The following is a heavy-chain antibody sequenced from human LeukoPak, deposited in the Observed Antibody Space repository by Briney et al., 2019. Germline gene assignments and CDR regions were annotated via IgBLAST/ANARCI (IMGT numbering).Heavy chain of an antibody. J-gene: IGHJ4*02. Sequence: GGTLRLSCAASGFTFSSYGMSWVRQAPGKGLVWVSRINSDGSSTSYADSVKGRFTISRDNAKSTLYLQMNSLRAEDTAVYYCARAGDGGNFLGYWGQGTLVTVSS. D-gene: IGHD4-23*01. CDR1: GFTFSSYG. V-gene: IGHV3-74*01. CDR2: INSDGSST. CDR3: ARAGDGGNFLGY.